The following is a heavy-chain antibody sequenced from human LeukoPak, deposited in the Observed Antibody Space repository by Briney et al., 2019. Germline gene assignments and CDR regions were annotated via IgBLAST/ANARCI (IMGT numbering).Heavy chain of an antibody. D-gene: IGHD2-2*01. Sequence: PSETLSLTCTVSGGSISSYYWGWIRQPPGKGLEWIGYIYYSGSTNYNPSLKSRVTISVDTSKNQFSLKLSSVTAADTAVYYCAEGTAGVPAAMRLDPWGQGTLVTVSS. CDR3: AEGTAGVPAAMRLDP. CDR2: IYYSGST. J-gene: IGHJ5*02. CDR1: GGSISSYY. V-gene: IGHV4-59*01.